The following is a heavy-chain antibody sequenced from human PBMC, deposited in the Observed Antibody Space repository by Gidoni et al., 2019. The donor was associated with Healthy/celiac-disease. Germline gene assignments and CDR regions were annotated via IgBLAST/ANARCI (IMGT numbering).Heavy chain of an antibody. CDR2: IIPIFGTA. D-gene: IGHD2-2*02. Sequence: QVQLVQSGAEVKKPGSSVKVSCKASGGTFSRYAISWVRQAPGQGLEWMGGIIPIFGTAHSAQKFQGRVTITADESTSTAYMELSSLRSEDTAVYYCASSYCSSTSCYTDWYFDLWGRGTLVTVSS. J-gene: IGHJ2*01. V-gene: IGHV1-69*01. CDR1: GGTFSRYA. CDR3: ASSYCSSTSCYTDWYFDL.